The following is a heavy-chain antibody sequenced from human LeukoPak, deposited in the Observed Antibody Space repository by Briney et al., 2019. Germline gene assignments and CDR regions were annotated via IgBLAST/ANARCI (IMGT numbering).Heavy chain of an antibody. D-gene: IGHD6-13*01. CDR2: IYYSGST. CDR1: GGSISSSSYY. V-gene: IGHV4-39*01. Sequence: PSETLSLTCTVSGGSISSSSYYWGWIRQPPGKGLEWIGSIYYSGSTYYNPSLKSRVTISVDTSKNQFSLKLSSVTAADTAVYYCARPAYSSSLDAFDIWGQGAMVTVSS. CDR3: ARPAYSSSLDAFDI. J-gene: IGHJ3*02.